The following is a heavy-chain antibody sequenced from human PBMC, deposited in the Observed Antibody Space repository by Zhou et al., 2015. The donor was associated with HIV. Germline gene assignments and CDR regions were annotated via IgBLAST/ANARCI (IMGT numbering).Heavy chain of an antibody. V-gene: IGHV3-23*04. D-gene: IGHD3-22*01. Sequence: EVQLVQSGGGLVKPGGSLRLSCAASGFTFNTYAMTWVRQAPGKGLEWVSALSASGGSTYYADSVRGRFTISRDRSKRTLYLQMNGLRADDTAVYYCAKDLHYYDSAVYNDYYYYNMDVWGQGP. CDR2: LSASGGST. J-gene: IGHJ6*02. CDR3: AKDLHYYDSAVYNDYYYYNMDV. CDR1: GFTFNTYA.